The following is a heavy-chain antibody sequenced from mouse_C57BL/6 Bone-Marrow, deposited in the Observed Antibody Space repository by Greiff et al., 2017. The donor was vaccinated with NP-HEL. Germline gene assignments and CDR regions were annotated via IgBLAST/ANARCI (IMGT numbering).Heavy chain of an antibody. Sequence: EVQLQQSGAELVRPGASVKLSCTASGFNIKDDYMHWVKQRPEQGLEWIGWIDPENGATEYASKFQGKATITADTSSNTAYLQLSSLTSEDTAVYYCTAGGLRRREFAYWGQGTLVTVSA. J-gene: IGHJ3*01. D-gene: IGHD2-4*01. V-gene: IGHV14-4*01. CDR3: TAGGLRRREFAY. CDR1: GFNIKDDY. CDR2: IDPENGAT.